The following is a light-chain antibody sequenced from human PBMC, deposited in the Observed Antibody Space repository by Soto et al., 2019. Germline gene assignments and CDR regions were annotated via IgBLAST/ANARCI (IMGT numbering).Light chain of an antibody. J-gene: IGKJ1*01. CDR3: QQFNSNTWT. V-gene: IGKV1-13*02. Sequence: AIQLTQSPSSLSASVGDRVTITCRASQGISNAVAWYQQKPGKAPKLLIYDASSLQSGVPSRFSGSASGTDFTLTISSLQPEDFATYYCQQFNSNTWTFGQGTKVEIE. CDR1: QGISNA. CDR2: DAS.